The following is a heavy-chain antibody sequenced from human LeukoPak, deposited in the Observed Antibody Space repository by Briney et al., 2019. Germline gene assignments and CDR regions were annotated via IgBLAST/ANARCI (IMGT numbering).Heavy chain of an antibody. CDR2: IYYSGST. D-gene: IGHD2-21*01. CDR1: GGSISSGDYY. V-gene: IGHV4-30-4*01. CDR3: ARDIRRTYYYYYYGMDV. J-gene: IGHJ6*02. Sequence: SETLSLTCNVSGGSISSGDYYWSWIRQPPGNGLEWIGYIYYSGSTYYNPSLKSRVTISVDTSKNQFSLKLSSVPAADTAVYYCARDIRRTYYYYYYGMDVWGQGTTVTVSS.